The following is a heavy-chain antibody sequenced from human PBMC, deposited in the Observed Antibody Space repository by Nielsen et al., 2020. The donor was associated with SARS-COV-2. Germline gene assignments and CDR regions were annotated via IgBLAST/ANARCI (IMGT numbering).Heavy chain of an antibody. CDR1: GFTFDDYA. J-gene: IGHJ4*02. CDR3: AKDESYSYSSSWIDY. D-gene: IGHD6-13*01. CDR2: ISWNSGSI. Sequence: GGSLRLSCAASGFTFDDYAVHWVRQAPGKGLEWVSGISWNSGSIGYADSVKGRFTISRDNAKNSLYLQMNSLRAEDTAVYYCAKDESYSYSSSWIDYWGQGTLVTVSS. V-gene: IGHV3-9*01.